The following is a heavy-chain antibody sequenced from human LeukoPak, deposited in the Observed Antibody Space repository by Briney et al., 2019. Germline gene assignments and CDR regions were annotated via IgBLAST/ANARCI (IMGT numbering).Heavy chain of an antibody. D-gene: IGHD1-1*01. J-gene: IGHJ4*02. CDR1: GGSISSYY. Sequence: LETLSLTCTVSGGSISSYYWSWIRQPPGKGLEWIGYIYYSGSTYYNPSLKSRGTISGDTSKNQFSLKLSSVTAADTAVYYCARSPYGNFDYWGQGTLVTVSS. V-gene: IGHV4-59*06. CDR3: ARSPYGNFDY. CDR2: IYYSGST.